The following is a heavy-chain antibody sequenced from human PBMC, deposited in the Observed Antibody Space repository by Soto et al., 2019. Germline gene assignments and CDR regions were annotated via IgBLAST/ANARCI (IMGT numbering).Heavy chain of an antibody. V-gene: IGHV4-59*01. CDR2: IFYSGTT. D-gene: IGHD1-26*01. J-gene: IGHJ3*02. CDR3: ARGRGGTYDAFDI. CDR1: DGSLTSYF. Sequence: PSETLSLICSVSDGSLTSYFWSWIRQPPGKGLEWIGYIFYSGTTNYNPSLKSRLTISIDTSRNRFALKLNSVTAADTAVYYCARGRGGTYDAFDIWGQGTMVTVSS.